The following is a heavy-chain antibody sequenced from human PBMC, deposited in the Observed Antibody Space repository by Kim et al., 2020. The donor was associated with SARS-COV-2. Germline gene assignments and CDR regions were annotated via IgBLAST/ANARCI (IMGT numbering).Heavy chain of an antibody. Sequence: SETLSLTCTVSGGSISSYYWSWIRQPPGKGLEWIGYIYYSGSTNYNPSLKSRVTISVDTSKNQFSLKLSSVTAADTAVYYCASGGFRELLPYYYYYMDVWGKGTTVTVSS. J-gene: IGHJ6*03. D-gene: IGHD3-10*01. V-gene: IGHV4-59*01. CDR2: IYYSGST. CDR3: ASGGFRELLPYYYYYMDV. CDR1: GGSISSYY.